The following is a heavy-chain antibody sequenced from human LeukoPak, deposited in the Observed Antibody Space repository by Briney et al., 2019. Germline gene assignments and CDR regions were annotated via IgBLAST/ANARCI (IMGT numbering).Heavy chain of an antibody. D-gene: IGHD6-25*01. V-gene: IGHV3-23*01. CDR1: GFTFSSYA. CDR3: AKGLDRAAAVSFFDY. J-gene: IGHJ4*02. CDR2: ISAGSAGT. Sequence: GAPLRLSCAASGFTFSSYAMSWVRQAPGKGLEWVSTISAGSAGTYYADSVKGRFTISRDNSKNTLYLQMNSLRAEDTAVYYCAKGLDRAAAVSFFDYWGQGTLVTVSS.